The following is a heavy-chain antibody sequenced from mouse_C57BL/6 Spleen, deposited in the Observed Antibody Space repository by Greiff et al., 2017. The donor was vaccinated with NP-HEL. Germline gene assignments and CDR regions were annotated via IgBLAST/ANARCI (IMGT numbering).Heavy chain of an antibody. CDR1: GYTFTGYW. J-gene: IGHJ1*03. V-gene: IGHV1-9*01. CDR2: ILPGSCST. Sequence: ESGAELMKPGASVKLSCKATGYTFTGYWIEWVKQRPGHGLEWIGEILPGSCSTNYNEKFKGKATLTADTYSNTAYMQLSSLTTEDSAIYYCAREETVPWYFDVWGTGTTVTVSS. CDR3: AREETVPWYFDV. D-gene: IGHD4-1*01.